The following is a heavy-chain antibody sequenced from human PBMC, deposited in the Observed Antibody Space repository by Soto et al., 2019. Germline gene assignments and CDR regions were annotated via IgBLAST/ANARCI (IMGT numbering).Heavy chain of an antibody. CDR2: ISPIIGKT. J-gene: IGHJ5*02. V-gene: IGHV1-69*13. Sequence: SVKVSCKASGYTFTSYGISWVRQAPGQGLEWMGWISPIIGKTNYAQKLQGRVAITADESTSTAYMELSSLRSEDTAVYYCATGLGYCSGGSCRNWFDPWGQGTLVTSPQ. CDR3: ATGLGYCSGGSCRNWFDP. D-gene: IGHD2-15*01. CDR1: GYTFTSYG.